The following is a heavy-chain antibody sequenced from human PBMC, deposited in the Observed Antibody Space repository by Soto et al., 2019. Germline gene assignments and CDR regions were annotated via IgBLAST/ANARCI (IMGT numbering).Heavy chain of an antibody. CDR2: ISAYNGNT. D-gene: IGHD6-13*01. Sequence: ASVKVSCKASGYTFTSYGISWVRQAPGQGLEWMGWISAYNGNTNYAQKLQGRVTMTTDTSTSTAYMELRSLRSDGPHIPAVGDVWGQGTTVTVSS. CDR1: GYTFTSYG. J-gene: IGHJ6*02. V-gene: IGHV1-18*04. CDR3: GDV.